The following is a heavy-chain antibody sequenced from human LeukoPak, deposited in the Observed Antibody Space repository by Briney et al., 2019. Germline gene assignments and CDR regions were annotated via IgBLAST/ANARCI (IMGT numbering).Heavy chain of an antibody. CDR2: ISGTGGST. Sequence: PGGSLRLSCTASGFTFTSYAMSWVRQAPGKGLEWVSVISGTGGSTNHADSVKGRFTTSRDNSKNTLYLQMNSLRAEDTAVYYCAKESGDDSSGYYEVFDYWGQGTLVTVSS. CDR1: GFTFTSYA. CDR3: AKESGDDSSGYYEVFDY. D-gene: IGHD3-22*01. V-gene: IGHV3-23*01. J-gene: IGHJ4*02.